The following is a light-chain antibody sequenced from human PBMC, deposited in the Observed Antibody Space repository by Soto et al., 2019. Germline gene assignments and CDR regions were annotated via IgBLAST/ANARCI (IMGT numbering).Light chain of an antibody. J-gene: IGKJ1*01. V-gene: IGKV1-39*01. Sequence: RVTQSAASVSASVGDRATITCRATQSISTSLNWYQQKPGKAPNLLIFTSSNLESGVPSRFSGSGSGTDFTLTISSLQPDDFATYYCQHYNSYSEAFGQGTKVDIK. CDR3: QHYNSYSEA. CDR1: QSISTS. CDR2: TSS.